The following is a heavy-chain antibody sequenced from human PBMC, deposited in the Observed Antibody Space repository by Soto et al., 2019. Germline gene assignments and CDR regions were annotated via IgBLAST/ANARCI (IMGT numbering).Heavy chain of an antibody. CDR3: AKDWVRGVNVFDY. CDR2: ISYDGSNK. Sequence: GRSLRLSCAASGFTFSSYGMHWVRQAPGKGLEWVAVISYDGSNKYYADSVKGRFTISRDNSKNTLYLQMNSLRAEDTAVYYCAKDWVRGVNVFDYWGQGTLVTVSS. D-gene: IGHD3-10*01. V-gene: IGHV3-30*18. CDR1: GFTFSSYG. J-gene: IGHJ4*02.